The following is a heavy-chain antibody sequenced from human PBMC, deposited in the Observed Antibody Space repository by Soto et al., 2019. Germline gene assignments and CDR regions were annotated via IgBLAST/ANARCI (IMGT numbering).Heavy chain of an antibody. D-gene: IGHD3-9*01. CDR1: GGSISSTSYH. J-gene: IGHJ5*02. Sequence: QLQLQESGPGLVKPSETLSLTCTVSGGSISSTSYHWGWIRQPPGKGLEWIATIYYSGGTYYNPSLNSRATISVDTSKNQFSLRLSSVTAADTAVYYCARHCYHFLTDTSWFDPWGQGTLVSVSS. CDR3: ARHCYHFLTDTSWFDP. CDR2: IYYSGGT. V-gene: IGHV4-39*01.